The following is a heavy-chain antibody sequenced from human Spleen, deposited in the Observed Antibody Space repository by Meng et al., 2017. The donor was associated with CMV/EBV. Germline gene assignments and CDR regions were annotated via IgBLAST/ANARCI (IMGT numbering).Heavy chain of an antibody. J-gene: IGHJ3*02. V-gene: IGHV4-30-4*08. Sequence: LRLSCGVSGGSISSGDYYWSWVRQPPGKGLQWIGYIYYSGITYYNPSLKSRVIISVDTSQNQLSLTLSSVSAADTAVYYCARDKEGLQDAFDIWGQGTMVTVSS. CDR1: GGSISSGDYY. CDR2: IYYSGIT. D-gene: IGHD4-11*01. CDR3: ARDKEGLQDAFDI.